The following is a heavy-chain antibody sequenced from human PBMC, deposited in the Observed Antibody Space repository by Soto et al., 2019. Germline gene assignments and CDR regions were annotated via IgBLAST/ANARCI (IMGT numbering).Heavy chain of an antibody. Sequence: SSETLSLTCAVYGGSFSGYCRNWIRQSPGKGLEWIGEINHSGSTNYNPSLKSRVTISLDTSKNQFSLRLSSVTAADTAVYYCATAHYDFWSGFSQKHYFDYWGQGTQVTVSS. CDR1: GGSFSGYC. J-gene: IGHJ4*02. V-gene: IGHV4-34*01. CDR3: ATAHYDFWSGFSQKHYFDY. CDR2: INHSGST. D-gene: IGHD3-3*01.